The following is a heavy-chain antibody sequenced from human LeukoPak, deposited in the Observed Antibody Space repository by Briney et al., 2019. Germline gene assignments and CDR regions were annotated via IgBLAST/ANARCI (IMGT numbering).Heavy chain of an antibody. Sequence: GGSLRLSCAVSGITLSNYGMSWVRQAPGKGLEWVAGISDSGGRTNYADSVKGRFTISRDNPKNTLYLQVNSLRAEDTAVYFCAKRGVVIRVILVGFHKEAYYFDSWGQGALVTVSS. CDR2: ISDSGGRT. J-gene: IGHJ4*02. CDR3: AKRGVVIRVILVGFHKEAYYFDS. V-gene: IGHV3-23*01. CDR1: GITLSNYG. D-gene: IGHD3-22*01.